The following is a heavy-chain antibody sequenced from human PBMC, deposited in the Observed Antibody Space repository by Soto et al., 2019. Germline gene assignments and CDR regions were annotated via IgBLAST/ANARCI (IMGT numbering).Heavy chain of an antibody. V-gene: IGHV1-69*06. D-gene: IGHD3-16*01. Sequence: SVKVSCKASGGTFSSYSFSWVRQAPGQGLEWMGGITPIFGTVHYAQNFRGRVTITADKSTSIVHMELSSLRSEDTAVFYCAREGDTREGRGVFFSWGQGTLVTVS. CDR1: GGTFSSYS. CDR3: AREGDTREGRGVFFS. CDR2: ITPIFGTV. J-gene: IGHJ5*02.